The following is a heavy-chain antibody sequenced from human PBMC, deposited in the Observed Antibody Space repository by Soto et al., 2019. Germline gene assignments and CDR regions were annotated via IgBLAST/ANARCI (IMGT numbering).Heavy chain of an antibody. D-gene: IGHD4-4*01. J-gene: IGHJ4*02. V-gene: IGHV1-46*01. CDR1: GDAFTTYY. Sequence: ASVKVSCKASGDAFTTYYIHWIRQAPKEGLEWMGLINPSDGSTTYAQKFQGRVTMTRDTSTTTVYMDLSSLKSDDTAIYFCATHDYIYNSGFFDYWGQGTTVTVSS. CDR2: INPSDGST. CDR3: ATHDYIYNSGFFDY.